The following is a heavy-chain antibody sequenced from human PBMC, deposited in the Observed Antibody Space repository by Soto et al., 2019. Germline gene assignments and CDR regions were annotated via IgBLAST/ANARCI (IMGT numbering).Heavy chain of an antibody. V-gene: IGHV1-8*01. CDR2: MNPNSGHT. D-gene: IGHD2-2*01. CDR3: ASDMSTT. CDR1: GYTFTSHD. J-gene: IGHJ5*02. Sequence: QVQLVQSGAEVKKPGASVKVSCKASGYTFTSHDINWMRQTTGQGLEWMGWMNPNSGHTNSAQKFQGKVTMTRDTPKNTPYMESTTLRSEDTTIYYCASDMSTTWGQGTLVTVSS.